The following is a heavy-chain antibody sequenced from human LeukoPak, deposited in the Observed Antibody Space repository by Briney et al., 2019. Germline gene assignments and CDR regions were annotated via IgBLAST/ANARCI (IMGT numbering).Heavy chain of an antibody. V-gene: IGHV3-33*01. D-gene: IGHD6-13*01. CDR2: IWYDGSNK. Sequence: GRSLRLSCAASGFTFSSYGMHWVRQAPGKGLEWVAVIWYDGSNKYHADSVKGRFTISRDNSKNTLYLQMNSLRAEDTAVYYCARDGYSNYWYLNLWGQGTLVTVSS. CDR3: ARDGYSNYWYLNL. J-gene: IGHJ4*02. CDR1: GFTFSSYG.